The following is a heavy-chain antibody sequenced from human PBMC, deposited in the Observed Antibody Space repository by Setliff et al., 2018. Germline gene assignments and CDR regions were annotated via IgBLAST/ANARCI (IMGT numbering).Heavy chain of an antibody. J-gene: IGHJ6*03. CDR1: GGSFSGYY. V-gene: IGHV4-4*07. Sequence: SETLSLTCAVYGGSFSGYYWTWTRQPAGKGLEWIGRIYTSGSTNYNPSLKSRVTMSIDTSKNQFSLKLNSVTAADMAVYYCAREQWLDPPGYYYMDVWAKGTTVTVSS. CDR3: AREQWLDPPGYYYMDV. D-gene: IGHD6-19*01. CDR2: IYTSGST.